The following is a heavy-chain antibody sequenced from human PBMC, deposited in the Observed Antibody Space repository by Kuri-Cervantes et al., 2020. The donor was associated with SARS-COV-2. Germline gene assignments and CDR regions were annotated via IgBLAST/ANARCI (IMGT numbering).Heavy chain of an antibody. Sequence: GESLKISCAASGFTFSSYAMHWVRQAPGKGLEWVAVISYDGSNKYYADSVKGRFTISRGNSKNTLYLQMNSLRAEDTAVYYCARGNYYDSSGYYLVDVGGVDYWGQGTLVTGSS. D-gene: IGHD3-22*01. CDR2: ISYDGSNK. CDR1: GFTFSSYA. J-gene: IGHJ4*02. CDR3: ARGNYYDSSGYYLVDVGGVDY. V-gene: IGHV3-30*04.